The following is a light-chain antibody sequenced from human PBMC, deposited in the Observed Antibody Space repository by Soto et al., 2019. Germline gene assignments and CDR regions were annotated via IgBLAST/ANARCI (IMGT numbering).Light chain of an antibody. CDR3: HQYGISP. CDR2: GAS. J-gene: IGKJ4*01. V-gene: IGKV3-20*01. CDR1: QSVTSDY. Sequence: EIVLTQSPGTLSLSPGERATLSCRASQSVTSDYLAWYQQKPGQAPRLLIYGASRRATGIPERFSGSGSGTEFSLTIRRLEPEDFAVYYCHQYGISPFGGGTKVDIX.